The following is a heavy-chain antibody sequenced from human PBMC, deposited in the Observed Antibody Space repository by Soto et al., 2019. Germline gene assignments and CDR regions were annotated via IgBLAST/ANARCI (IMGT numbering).Heavy chain of an antibody. CDR1: GYTFSSYG. V-gene: IGHV1-18*01. CDR3: ARESPPADY. CDR2: ISAYNDNT. J-gene: IGHJ4*02. Sequence: QVQLVQSGAEVKKPGASVKVSCKASGYTFSSYGISWVRQAPGQGLEWMGWISAYNDNTKYAHNLQGRVTMTTDTSTRTAFMALRSLRSDDTAVYYCARESPPADYWGQGTLVTVSS.